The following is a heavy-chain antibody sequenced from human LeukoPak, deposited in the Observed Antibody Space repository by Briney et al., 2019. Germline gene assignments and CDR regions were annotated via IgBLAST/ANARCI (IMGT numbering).Heavy chain of an antibody. D-gene: IGHD1-20*01. CDR2: IKQDGSEK. V-gene: IGHV3-7*01. CDR1: GFTFSSYA. CDR3: ARDPPFIIGTTFFDY. J-gene: IGHJ4*02. Sequence: GGSLRLSCAASGFTFSSYAMSWVRQAPGKGLEWVANIKQDGSEKYYVDSVKGRFTISRDNAKNSLYLQMNSLRAEDTAVYYCARDPPFIIGTTFFDYWGQGTLVTVSS.